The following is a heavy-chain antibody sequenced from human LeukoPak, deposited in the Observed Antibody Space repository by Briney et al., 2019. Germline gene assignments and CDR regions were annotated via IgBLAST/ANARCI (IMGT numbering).Heavy chain of an antibody. D-gene: IGHD2/OR15-2a*01. CDR2: IYYSGST. V-gene: IGHV4-59*01. CDR3: ARELLSASDI. J-gene: IGHJ3*02. CDR1: GGSISSYY. Sequence: TSETLSLTCTVSGGSISSYYWSWIRQPPGKGLEWIGYIYYSGSTNYNPSLKSRVTISVDTSKNQFSLKLSSVTAADTAVYYCARELLSASDIWGQGTMVTVSS.